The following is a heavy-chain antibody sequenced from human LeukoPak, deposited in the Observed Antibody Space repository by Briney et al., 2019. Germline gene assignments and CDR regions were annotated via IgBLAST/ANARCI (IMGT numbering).Heavy chain of an antibody. D-gene: IGHD2-15*01. Sequence: GGSLRLSCVASGFSLSGYWMYWVCQAPGKGLMYISRNNGDGSTTNYADVVKGRFTMSRDNVKNTLYLQMNSLRVEDTAVYYCARDPRNVGLAPWGQGTLVTVSS. CDR1: GFSLSGYW. V-gene: IGHV3-74*01. CDR3: ARDPRNVGLAP. CDR2: NNGDGSTT. J-gene: IGHJ5*02.